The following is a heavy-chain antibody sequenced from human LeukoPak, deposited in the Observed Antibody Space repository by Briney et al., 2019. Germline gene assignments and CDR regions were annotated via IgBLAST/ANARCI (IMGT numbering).Heavy chain of an antibody. CDR3: ARDPSRAGTTEWYYFDS. J-gene: IGHJ4*02. Sequence: PGRSLRLSCAASGFTFGSFAMHWVRQAPGKGLEYVSSINTKGNRPFYANSVKGRFTVSRDNSKNMVYLQMGSLRAEDMAVYYCARDPSRAGTTEWYYFDSWGQGTLVTVSS. V-gene: IGHV3-64*01. D-gene: IGHD3-3*01. CDR1: GFTFGSFA. CDR2: INTKGNRP.